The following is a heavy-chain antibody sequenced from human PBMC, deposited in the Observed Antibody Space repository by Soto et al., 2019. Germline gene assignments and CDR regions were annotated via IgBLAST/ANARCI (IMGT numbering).Heavy chain of an antibody. J-gene: IGHJ4*02. Sequence: ASVKVSCKASDYTFTSYGIGWVRQAPGQGLEWMGWISAYNGNTNYAQKLQGRVTMTTDTSTSTAYMELRSLRSDDTAVYYCARMSSSISPGCWGQGTLVTVSS. CDR2: ISAYNGNT. D-gene: IGHD2-2*01. CDR3: ARMSSSISPGC. V-gene: IGHV1-18*01. CDR1: DYTFTSYG.